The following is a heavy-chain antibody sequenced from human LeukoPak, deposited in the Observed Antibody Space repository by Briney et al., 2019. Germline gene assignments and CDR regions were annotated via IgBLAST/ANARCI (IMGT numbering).Heavy chain of an antibody. D-gene: IGHD4-23*01. J-gene: IGHJ4*02. CDR1: GYTFTNYA. Sequence: GASVKVSCKASGYTFTNYAINWVRQAPGQGLEWVGWINTDTGNPMYALGLTGRFVFSLDISVGTAYLQISSLQTDDTAIYYCARVLYGGNFFDLWGQGTLVTVSS. CDR3: ARVLYGGNFFDL. CDR2: INTDTGNP. V-gene: IGHV7-4-1*02.